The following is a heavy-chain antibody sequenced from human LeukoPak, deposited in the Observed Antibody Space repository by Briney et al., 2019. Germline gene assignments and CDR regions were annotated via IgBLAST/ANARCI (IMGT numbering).Heavy chain of an antibody. Sequence: GASVKVSCKASGYTFNGYYMHWVRQAPGQGLEWMGWMNPDTGATNYAQKFQGRVSMTRDTSISTAYMELSRLRSDDTAVYYCAREADQLSNYFDYWGQRTLVTVSS. CDR3: AREADQLSNYFDY. CDR2: MNPDTGAT. D-gene: IGHD2-2*01. J-gene: IGHJ4*02. V-gene: IGHV1-2*02. CDR1: GYTFNGYY.